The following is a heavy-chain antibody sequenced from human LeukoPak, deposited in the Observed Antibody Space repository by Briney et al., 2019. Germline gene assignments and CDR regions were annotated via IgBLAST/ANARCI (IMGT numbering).Heavy chain of an antibody. Sequence: PGGSLRLSCAASGFTFSDYYMSWIRQAPGKGLEWVSYISSSGSTIYYADSVKGRFTISRDNAKNSLYLQMNSLRAEDTAVYYCARVYRSPPGAPLGTPGAFDIWGQGIMVTVSS. J-gene: IGHJ3*02. CDR1: GFTFSDYY. V-gene: IGHV3-11*04. D-gene: IGHD7-27*01. CDR3: ARVYRSPPGAPLGTPGAFDI. CDR2: ISSSGSTI.